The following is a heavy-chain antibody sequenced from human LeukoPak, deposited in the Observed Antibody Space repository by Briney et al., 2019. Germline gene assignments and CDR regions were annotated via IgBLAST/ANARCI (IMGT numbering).Heavy chain of an antibody. CDR2: ISGSGGIT. D-gene: IGHD2-2*01. CDR1: GFTFSYYA. J-gene: IGHJ3*02. Sequence: GGSLRLSCAASGFTFSYYAMSWVRQAPGKGLEWVSAISGSGGITYYADSVKGRFTISRDNSKNTLYLQMNSLRAEDTAVYYCASSPLSHCSGTSCRYHDAFDIWGQGTMVTVCS. V-gene: IGHV3-23*01. CDR3: ASSPLSHCSGTSCRYHDAFDI.